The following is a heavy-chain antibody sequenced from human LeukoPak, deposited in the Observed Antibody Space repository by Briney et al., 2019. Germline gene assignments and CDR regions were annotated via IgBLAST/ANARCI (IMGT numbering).Heavy chain of an antibody. V-gene: IGHV1-24*01. D-gene: IGHD3-22*01. J-gene: IGHJ4*02. CDR1: GSTLKEFS. CDR3: ATTPAPYDSSGYWFDN. Sequence: ASVKVSCKISGSTLKEFSMHWVRQAPGKGLEWMGGFDPENVETVYPQKFQDRVSMAEDRSTDTAYMELSSLTSDDTAVYYCATTPAPYDSSGYWFDNWGQGTLVTVSS. CDR2: FDPENVET.